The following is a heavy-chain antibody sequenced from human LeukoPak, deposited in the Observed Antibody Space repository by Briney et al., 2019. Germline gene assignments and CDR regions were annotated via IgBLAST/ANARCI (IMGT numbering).Heavy chain of an antibody. D-gene: IGHD2-2*01. V-gene: IGHV3-30*04. J-gene: IGHJ4*02. CDR1: GFTFSSYA. CDR2: ISYDGSNK. Sequence: GGSLRLSCAASGFTFSSYAMHWVRQAPGKGLEWVAVISYDGSNKYYADSVKGRFTISRDNSKNTLYLQMNSLRAEDTAVYYCARDPRDCSSTSCGYLDYWGQGTLVTVSP. CDR3: ARDPRDCSSTSCGYLDY.